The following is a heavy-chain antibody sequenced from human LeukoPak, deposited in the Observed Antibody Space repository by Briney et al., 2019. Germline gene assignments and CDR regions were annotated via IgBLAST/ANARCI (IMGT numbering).Heavy chain of an antibody. V-gene: IGHV1-3*01. CDR3: ARWSLDY. CDR1: GYTFTSYA. Sequence: ASVKVSCKASGYTFTSYAMHWVRQAPGQRLEWMGWINAGNGITKYSQKFQGRVTITRDTSASTAYMELSSPRSEDTAVYYCARWSLDYWGQGTLVTVSS. CDR2: INAGNGIT. J-gene: IGHJ4*02.